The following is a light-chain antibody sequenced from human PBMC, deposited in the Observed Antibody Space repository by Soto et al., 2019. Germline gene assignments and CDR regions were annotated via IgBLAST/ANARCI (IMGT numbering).Light chain of an antibody. CDR2: DVG. Sequence: QSALTQPASVSGSPGQSITISCTGTSSDVGGYNYVSWYQQHPGKAPKLIIYDVGNRPSGVSNRFSGSKSGNTASLTISGLQAEDEADYYCSSYTSSTTLKVFGGGTQLTVL. CDR1: SSDVGGYNY. J-gene: IGLJ7*01. CDR3: SSYTSSTTLKV. V-gene: IGLV2-14*01.